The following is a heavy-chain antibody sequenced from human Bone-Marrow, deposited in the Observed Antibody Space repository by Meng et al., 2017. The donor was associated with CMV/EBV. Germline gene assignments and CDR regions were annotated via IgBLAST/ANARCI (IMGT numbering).Heavy chain of an antibody. V-gene: IGHV3-49*04. CDR3: ARGPGDAVDI. CDR2: IRSKGNGGTT. J-gene: IGHJ3*02. CDR1: GFTIGDYA. Sequence: GESLKISCTVSGFTIGDYAMSWVRQAPGKGLEWVGFIRSKGNGGTTEYAASVKGRFTISGDDSKNIAYLQMNSLKTEDTAVYYCARGPGDAVDIWGQGTMVTVSS. D-gene: IGHD2-2*01.